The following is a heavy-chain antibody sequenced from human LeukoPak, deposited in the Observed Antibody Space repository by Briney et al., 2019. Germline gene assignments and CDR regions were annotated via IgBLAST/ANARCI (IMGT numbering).Heavy chain of an antibody. V-gene: IGHV4-34*01. D-gene: IGHD6-19*01. CDR3: ARAPEVGYSSGWYRRANNWFDP. J-gene: IGHJ5*02. Sequence: PSETLSLTCAVYGGSFSGYYWSWIRQPPGKGLEWIGEINHSGSTNYNPSLKSRVTISVDTSKNQSSLKLSSVTAADTAVYYCARAPEVGYSSGWYRRANNWFDPWGQGTLVTVSS. CDR2: INHSGST. CDR1: GGSFSGYY.